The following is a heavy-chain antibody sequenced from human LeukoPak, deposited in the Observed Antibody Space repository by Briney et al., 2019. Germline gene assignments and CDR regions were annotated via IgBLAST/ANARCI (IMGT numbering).Heavy chain of an antibody. V-gene: IGHV3-23*01. D-gene: IGHD3-3*01. J-gene: IGHJ4*02. Sequence: GGSLRLSCAASGFTFSSYAMSWVRQAPGKGLEWVSAISGSGGSTYYADSVKGRFTISRDNSKNTLYLQMNSLRAEDTAVYYCAKGMQNVPRVASDYWGQGTLVTVSS. CDR3: AKGMQNVPRVASDY. CDR2: ISGSGGST. CDR1: GFTFSSYA.